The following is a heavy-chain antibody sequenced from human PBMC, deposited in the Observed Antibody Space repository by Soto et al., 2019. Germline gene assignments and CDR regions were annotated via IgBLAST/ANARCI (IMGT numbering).Heavy chain of an antibody. D-gene: IGHD6-6*01. CDR1: GFTFSNCA. CDR3: AKGRIGARDGMDV. Sequence: EMQVLESGGGMVQPGGCLRLSCAASGFTFSNCAMAGVRQAPGWGLEWVSTIGGGGGTYYAESVKGRFTISRDKSKNTLYLHMNSLRAEDTAVDYCAKGRIGARDGMDVWGQGTTVTVTS. J-gene: IGHJ6*02. CDR2: IGGGGGT. V-gene: IGHV3-23*01.